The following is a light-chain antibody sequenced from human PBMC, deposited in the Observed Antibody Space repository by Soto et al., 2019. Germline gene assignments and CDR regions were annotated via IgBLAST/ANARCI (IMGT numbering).Light chain of an antibody. V-gene: IGLV1-44*01. CDR3: ATWDDGLSAYV. CDR2: SNS. J-gene: IGLJ1*01. Sequence: QSVLTQPPSASGTPGQRVTFSCSGSSXNIGGNTVSWFQHLPRTAPKLLIFSNSQRPSGVPDRFSGAKSGTSASLAISGLQSEDEANYYCATWDDGLSAYVFGTGTKFTVL. CDR1: SXNIGGNT.